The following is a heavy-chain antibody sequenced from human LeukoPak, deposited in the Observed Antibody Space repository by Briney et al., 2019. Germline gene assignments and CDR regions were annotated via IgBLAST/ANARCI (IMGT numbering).Heavy chain of an antibody. CDR2: IRYDGSNK. CDR3: AKDPEDCSGGSCYRYFQH. CDR1: GSTFSSYG. D-gene: IGHD2-15*01. V-gene: IGHV3-30*02. Sequence: GGSLRLSCAASGSTFSSYGMHWVRQAPGKGLEWVAFIRYDGSNKYYADSVKGRFTISRDNSKNTLYLQMNSLRAEDTAVYYCAKDPEDCSGGSCYRYFQHWGQGTLVTVSS. J-gene: IGHJ1*01.